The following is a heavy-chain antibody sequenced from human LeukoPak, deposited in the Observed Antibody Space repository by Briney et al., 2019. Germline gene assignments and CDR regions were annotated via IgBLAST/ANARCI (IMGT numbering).Heavy chain of an antibody. CDR2: ISSSGGIT. J-gene: IGHJ3*02. CDR3: ARGRAYYDILTGPEGDAFDI. D-gene: IGHD3-9*01. Sequence: GGSLRLSCAASRFTFSRYGMNWVRQAPGKGLEWVSAISSSGGITYYEDSVKGRFTISRDNSKNTLYLQMNSLRAEDTAVYYCARGRAYYDILTGPEGDAFDIWGQGTMVTVSS. CDR1: RFTFSRYG. V-gene: IGHV3-23*01.